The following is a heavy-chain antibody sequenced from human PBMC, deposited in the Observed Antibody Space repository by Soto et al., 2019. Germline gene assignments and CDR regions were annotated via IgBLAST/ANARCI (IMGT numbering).Heavy chain of an antibody. Sequence: SETLSLTCTVSGGSISSYYWSWIRQPPGKGLEWIGYTYYSGSTNYNPSLKSRVTISVDTSKNQFSLKLSSVTAADTAVYYCARTPYSSSWYVSRYYYYGMDVWGQGTTVTVSS. V-gene: IGHV4-59*01. CDR3: ARTPYSSSWYVSRYYYYGMDV. D-gene: IGHD6-13*01. CDR1: GGSISSYY. J-gene: IGHJ6*02. CDR2: TYYSGST.